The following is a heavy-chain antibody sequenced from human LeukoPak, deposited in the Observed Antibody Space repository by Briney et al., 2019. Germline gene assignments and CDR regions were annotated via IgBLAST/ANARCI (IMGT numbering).Heavy chain of an antibody. J-gene: IGHJ5*02. V-gene: IGHV4-31*03. D-gene: IGHD4-17*01. Sequence: SETLSLTCTVSGVSTSSAIYYWSWIRQRPGRGLEWIGYIYYSGDTYYNPSLRSRVSISVDTSKNQFSLKLSSVTAADTAMYYCARDYGNNWFDPWGQGTLVTVSA. CDR1: GVSTSSAIYY. CDR3: ARDYGNNWFDP. CDR2: IYYSGDT.